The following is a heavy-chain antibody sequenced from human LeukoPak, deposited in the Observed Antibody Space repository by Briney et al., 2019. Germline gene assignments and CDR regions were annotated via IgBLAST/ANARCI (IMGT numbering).Heavy chain of an antibody. CDR2: INPNSGGT. V-gene: IGHV1-2*02. CDR1: GYTFTGYY. CDR3: ARVVRGYSYGYGEGYYYGMDV. D-gene: IGHD5-18*01. J-gene: IGHJ6*02. Sequence: GASVKVSCKASGYTFTGYYMHWVRQAPGQGLEWMGWINPNSGGTNYAQKFQGRVTMTRDTSISTAYMELSRLRSDDTAVYYCARVVRGYSYGYGEGYYYGMDVWGQGTTVTVSS.